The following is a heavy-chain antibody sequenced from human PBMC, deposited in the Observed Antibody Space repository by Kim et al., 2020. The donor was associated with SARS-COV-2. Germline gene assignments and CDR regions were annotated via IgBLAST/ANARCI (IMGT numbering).Heavy chain of an antibody. Sequence: TYYNPSLKSRVTISVDTSKNQFSLKLSSVTAADTAVYYCARDHIWLGNDYWGQGTLVTVSS. CDR2: T. V-gene: IGHV4-31*02. CDR3: ARDHIWLGNDY. D-gene: IGHD3-10*01. J-gene: IGHJ4*02.